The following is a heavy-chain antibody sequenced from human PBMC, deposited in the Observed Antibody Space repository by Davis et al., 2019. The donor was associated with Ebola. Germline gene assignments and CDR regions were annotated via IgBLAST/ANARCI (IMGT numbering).Heavy chain of an antibody. CDR3: ARDHPGPQTLDI. J-gene: IGHJ3*02. CDR1: GYTFTDYY. CDR2: SHPNGAAT. D-gene: IGHD4-23*01. Sequence: ASVKVSCKTSGYTFTDYYIHWMRQAPGQGLEWMGWSHPNGAATKYAQKFQGRVTMTRDRSIGTAYMELSSLTHDDTAVYYCARDHPGPQTLDIWGQGTVITVSS. V-gene: IGHV1-2*02.